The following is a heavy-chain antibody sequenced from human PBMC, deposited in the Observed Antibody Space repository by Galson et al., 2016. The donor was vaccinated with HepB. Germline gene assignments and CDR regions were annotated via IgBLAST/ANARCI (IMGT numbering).Heavy chain of an antibody. CDR3: AKRMSYSYYYAMDI. CDR2: ISDNTAGT. J-gene: IGHJ6*02. D-gene: IGHD2-15*01. CDR1: GFFFSNFV. Sequence: LRLSCAASGFFFSNFVMTWVRQAPGKGLEWVSDISDNTAGTKYADSVKGRFTISRDNSKNTVYLQMNSLRGEDTALYYCAKRMSYSYYYAMDIWGQGTTVTVSS. V-gene: IGHV3-23*01.